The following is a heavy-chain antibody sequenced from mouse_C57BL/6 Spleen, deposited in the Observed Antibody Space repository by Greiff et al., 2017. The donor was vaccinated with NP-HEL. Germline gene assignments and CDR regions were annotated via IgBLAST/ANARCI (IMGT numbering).Heavy chain of an antibody. D-gene: IGHD1-1*01. Sequence: VPLQQSGAELARPGASVKLSCKASGYTFTSYGISWVKQRTGQGLEWIGEIYPRSGNTYYNEKFKGKATLTADKSSSTAYMELRSLTSEDSAVYFCARTLTTVVATRYWYFDVWGTGTTVTVSS. CDR2: IYPRSGNT. J-gene: IGHJ1*03. V-gene: IGHV1-81*01. CDR3: ARTLTTVVATRYWYFDV. CDR1: GYTFTSYG.